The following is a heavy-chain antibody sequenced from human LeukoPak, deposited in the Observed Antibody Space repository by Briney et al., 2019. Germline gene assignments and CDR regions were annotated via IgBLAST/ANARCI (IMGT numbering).Heavy chain of an antibody. CDR2: INPNSGGT. J-gene: IGHJ4*02. V-gene: IGHV1-2*02. D-gene: IGHD2-2*01. CDR1: GYTFTGYY. CDR3: ARDLGYCSSTSCRPFDY. Sequence: EASVKVSCKASGYTFTGYYMHWVRQAPGQGLEWMGWINPNSGGTDYAQKFQGRVTMTRDTSISTAYMELSRLRSDDTAVYYCARDLGYCSSTSCRPFDYWGQGTLVTVSS.